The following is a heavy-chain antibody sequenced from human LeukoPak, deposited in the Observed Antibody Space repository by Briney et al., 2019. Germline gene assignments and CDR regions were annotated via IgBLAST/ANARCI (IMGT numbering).Heavy chain of an antibody. Sequence: GASVKVSCKASGYTFTGYYMHWVRQAPGQGLEWMRRINPNSGGTNYAQKFQGRVTMTRDTSISTAYMELSRLRSDDTAVYYCATLIMEEYSYGFDYWGQGTLVTVSS. J-gene: IGHJ4*02. CDR1: GYTFTGYY. CDR2: INPNSGGT. D-gene: IGHD5-18*01. V-gene: IGHV1-2*06. CDR3: ATLIMEEYSYGFDY.